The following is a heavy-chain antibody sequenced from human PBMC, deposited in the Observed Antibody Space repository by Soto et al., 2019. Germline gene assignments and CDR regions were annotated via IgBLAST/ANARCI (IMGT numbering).Heavy chain of an antibody. V-gene: IGHV1-8*01. Sequence: GASVKVSCKASGDTFIKYDINWVRQATGQGLEWMGWMYLRNGNAGYAQNFRGRVTMTSXTXXTXXXMXLXXLRXEDTAVYYCARISSGCYYFDYWGQGTLITVSS. D-gene: IGHD6-19*01. CDR3: ARISSGCYYFDY. J-gene: IGHJ4*02. CDR2: MYLRNGNA. CDR1: GDTFIKYD.